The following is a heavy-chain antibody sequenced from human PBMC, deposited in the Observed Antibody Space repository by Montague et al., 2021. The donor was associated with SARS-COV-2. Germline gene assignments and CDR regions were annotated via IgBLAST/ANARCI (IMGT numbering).Heavy chain of an antibody. CDR3: ATYWQGGSGRGS. Sequence: SETLSLTYTVSGVSVSNRYTHWSWIRQSPGKGLEWIGHIDYGGSPNYSPSLHSRVTISLDTSKNQLSLRLNSATAADTAVYYCATYWQGGSGRGSWGQGTLGTVS. J-gene: IGHJ5*02. D-gene: IGHD3-10*01. CDR2: IDYGGSP. V-gene: IGHV4-61*01. CDR1: GVSVSNRYTH.